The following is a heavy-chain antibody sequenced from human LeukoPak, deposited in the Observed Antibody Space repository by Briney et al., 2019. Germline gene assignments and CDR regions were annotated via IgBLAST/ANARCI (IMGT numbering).Heavy chain of an antibody. D-gene: IGHD3-22*01. J-gene: IGHJ4*02. Sequence: GGSLRLSCAASGFTFSSYAMSWVRQAPGKGLEWVSAISGSGGSTYYADSVKGRFTISRDNSKNTLYLQMNSLRAEDTAVYYCAKDQQITMIVAVITHFDYWGQGTLVTVSS. CDR2: ISGSGGST. CDR3: AKDQQITMIVAVITHFDY. CDR1: GFTFSSYA. V-gene: IGHV3-23*01.